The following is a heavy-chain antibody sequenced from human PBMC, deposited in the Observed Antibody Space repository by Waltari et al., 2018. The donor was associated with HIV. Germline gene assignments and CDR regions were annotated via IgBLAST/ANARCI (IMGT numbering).Heavy chain of an antibody. CDR3: ARVGGYYDILTGPGRDYYYMDV. CDR1: GGSFSGYY. CDR2: INHSGST. D-gene: IGHD3-9*01. V-gene: IGHV4-34*01. J-gene: IGHJ6*03. Sequence: QVQLQQWGAGLLKPSETLSLTCAVYGGSFSGYYWSWIRQPPGTGLEWIGEINHSGSTNYNPSLKSRVTISVDTSKNQFSLKLSSVTAADTAVYYCARVGGYYDILTGPGRDYYYMDVWGKGTTVTVSS.